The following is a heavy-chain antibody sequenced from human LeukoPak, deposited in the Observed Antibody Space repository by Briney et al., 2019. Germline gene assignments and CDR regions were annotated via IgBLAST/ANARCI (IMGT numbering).Heavy chain of an antibody. CDR3: VRVLGRPSLYYGLDV. V-gene: IGHV1-8*01. J-gene: IGHJ6*02. CDR1: GYTFTSCD. Sequence: ASVKVSCKASGYTFTSCDVHWVRQATGQGLEWMGWMNPGPGSTGYAQKFQGRVTMTSDTSAGTAYLELSSLRSEDAAVYYCVRVLGRPSLYYGLDVWGQGTTVTVSS. D-gene: IGHD3-16*01. CDR2: MNPGPGST.